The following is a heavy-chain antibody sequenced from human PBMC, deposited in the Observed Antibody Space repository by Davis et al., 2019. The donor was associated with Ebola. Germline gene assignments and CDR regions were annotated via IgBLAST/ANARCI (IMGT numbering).Heavy chain of an antibody. V-gene: IGHV3-7*03. D-gene: IGHD3-10*01. CDR1: GFTFGSFW. CDR2: IYRDGSEK. CDR3: TTELAIDRFRGFIGS. Sequence: GGSLRLSCAASGFTFGSFWMSWVRQAPGKGLEWVANIYRDGSEKYYVDSVKGRFTVSRDNTKNSLYLQMNSLKTEDTAVYYCTTELAIDRFRGFIGSWGQGALVTVSS. J-gene: IGHJ4*02.